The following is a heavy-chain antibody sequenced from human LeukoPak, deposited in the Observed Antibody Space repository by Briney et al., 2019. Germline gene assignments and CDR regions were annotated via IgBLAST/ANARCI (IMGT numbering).Heavy chain of an antibody. D-gene: IGHD1-26*01. CDR3: ATMVGATTVTAFDY. V-gene: IGHV1-24*01. CDR1: GYTLTELS. Sequence: GASVKVSCKVSGYTLTELSMHWVRQAPGKGLEWMGGFDPEDGETIYAQKFQGRVTMTEDTSTDTAYMELSSLRSEDTAVYYCATMVGATTVTAFDYWGQGTLVTVSS. CDR2: FDPEDGET. J-gene: IGHJ4*02.